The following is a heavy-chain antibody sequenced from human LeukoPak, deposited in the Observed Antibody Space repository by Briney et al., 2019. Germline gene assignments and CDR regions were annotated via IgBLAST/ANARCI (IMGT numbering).Heavy chain of an antibody. V-gene: IGHV3-21*01. CDR1: GLSVSSNF. D-gene: IGHD3-22*01. CDR2: ISSSSSYI. Sequence: PGGSLRLSCAATGLSVSSNFMSWVRQAPGKGLEWVSSISSSSSYIYYADSVKGRFTISRDNAKNSLYLQMNSLRAEDTAVYYCARDMKAVEGLTRPFDYWGQGTLVTVSS. CDR3: ARDMKAVEGLTRPFDY. J-gene: IGHJ4*02.